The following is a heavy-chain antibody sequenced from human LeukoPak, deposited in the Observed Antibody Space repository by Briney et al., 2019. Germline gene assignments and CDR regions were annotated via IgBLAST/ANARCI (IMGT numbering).Heavy chain of an antibody. CDR3: ATTTLTTFYYYYGKDV. Sequence: GGSLRLSCAASGFTVSNKYMSWVRQAPGKGLEWVSIIYSGGSTYYADSVKGRFTISRDNSKNTLYLQVNSLRAEDTAVYYCATTTLTTFYYYYGKDVWGQGTTVTVSS. J-gene: IGHJ6*02. CDR2: IYSGGST. CDR1: GFTVSNKY. D-gene: IGHD4-11*01. V-gene: IGHV3-53*01.